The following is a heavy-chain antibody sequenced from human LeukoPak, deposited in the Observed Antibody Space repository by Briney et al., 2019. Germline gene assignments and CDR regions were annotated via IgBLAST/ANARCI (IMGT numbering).Heavy chain of an antibody. CDR1: GFTFSTYG. CDR3: AKGRSDFDY. CDR2: KGSDGSGK. Sequence: PGGSLRLSCAASGFTFSTYGMYWVRQAPGKGLEWVAFKGSDGSGKYHADSVKGRFTISRDNSKNTLSLQMSSLRAEDTAVYYCAKGRSDFDYWGQGTLVTVSS. J-gene: IGHJ4*02. V-gene: IGHV3-30*02.